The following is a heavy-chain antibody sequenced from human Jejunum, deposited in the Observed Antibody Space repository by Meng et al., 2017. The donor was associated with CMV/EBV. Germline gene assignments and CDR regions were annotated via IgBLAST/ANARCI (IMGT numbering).Heavy chain of an antibody. J-gene: IGHJ4*02. CDR2: ITGPSNTI. CDR1: GFDFNSYE. Sequence: SWAMWGFDFNSYEMNWVRQAPGKGLEWVTYITGPSNTIYYADSVRSRFTISRDNAKNSLFLQMSGLRAEDTAVYYCARLQWAAFDYWGQGALVTVSS. V-gene: IGHV3-48*03. CDR3: ARLQWAAFDY. D-gene: IGHD4-11*01.